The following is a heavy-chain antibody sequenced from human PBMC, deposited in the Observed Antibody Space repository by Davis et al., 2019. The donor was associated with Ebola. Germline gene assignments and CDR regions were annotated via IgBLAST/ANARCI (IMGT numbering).Heavy chain of an antibody. CDR2: ISGSGGST. J-gene: IGHJ3*01. CDR3: AKDLFSAVTSSDAFDF. V-gene: IGHV3-23*01. D-gene: IGHD2-21*02. Sequence: GESLKISCAASGLNFSHYAMTWVRQAPGKGLEWVSAISGSGGSTYYADSVKGRFTISRDNSKNTLYLQMNSLTAEDTAVYYCAKDLFSAVTSSDAFDFWGQGTMVIVSS. CDR1: GLNFSHYA.